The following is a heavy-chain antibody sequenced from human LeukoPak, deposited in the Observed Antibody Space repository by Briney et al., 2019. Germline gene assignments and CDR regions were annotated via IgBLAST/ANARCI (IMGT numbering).Heavy chain of an antibody. Sequence: SETLSLTCTVSGGSISSYYWSWIRQPPGKGLEWIGYIYYSGSTNYNPSLKSRVTISVDTSKNQFSLKLTSVTAADTAVYYCARVVYRGENWFDPWGPGTLVTVSS. CDR1: GGSISSYY. CDR2: IYYSGST. J-gene: IGHJ5*02. CDR3: ARVVYRGENWFDP. V-gene: IGHV4-59*01. D-gene: IGHD3-10*01.